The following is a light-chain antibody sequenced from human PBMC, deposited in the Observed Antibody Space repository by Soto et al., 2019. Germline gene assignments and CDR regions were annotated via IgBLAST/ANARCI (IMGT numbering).Light chain of an antibody. CDR2: DAS. Sequence: IVLTQSPGTLSLSPGDGATLSCRASQSVTSYLAWYQQRPGQAPRLLINDASRRATGIPDRFSGSGSGTDFTLTISSLEPEDLAVYYCQQYSRSPTFGGGTKVDIK. CDR1: QSVTSY. J-gene: IGKJ4*01. V-gene: IGKV3-20*01. CDR3: QQYSRSPT.